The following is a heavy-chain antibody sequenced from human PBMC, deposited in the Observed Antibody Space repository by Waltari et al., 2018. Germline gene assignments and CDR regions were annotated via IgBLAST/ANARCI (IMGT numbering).Heavy chain of an antibody. CDR2: ISSSSSTI. V-gene: IGHV3-48*01. CDR3: ARASTEYYDFWSGYYEGADY. J-gene: IGHJ4*02. D-gene: IGHD3-3*01. Sequence: EVQLVESGGGLVQPGGSLRLSCAASGFTFSSYSMNWVRQAPGTGLEWVSYISSSSSTIYYADSVKGRFTISRDNAKNSLYLQMNSLRAEDTAVYYCARASTEYYDFWSGYYEGADYWGQGTLVTVSS. CDR1: GFTFSSYS.